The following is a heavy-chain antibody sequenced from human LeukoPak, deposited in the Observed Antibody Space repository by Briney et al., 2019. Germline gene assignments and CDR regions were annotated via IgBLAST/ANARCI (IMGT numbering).Heavy chain of an antibody. D-gene: IGHD6-6*01. CDR2: INPNSGGT. CDR1: GYTFTGYY. V-gene: IGHV1-2*02. J-gene: IGHJ5*02. Sequence: ASVKVSCKASGYTFTGYYMHWVRQAPGQGLEWMGWINPNSGGTNYAQKFQGRVTMTRDTSISTAYMELSRLRSDDTAVYYCARGEGMGFSSYNWFDPWGQGTLVTVSS. CDR3: ARGEGMGFSSYNWFDP.